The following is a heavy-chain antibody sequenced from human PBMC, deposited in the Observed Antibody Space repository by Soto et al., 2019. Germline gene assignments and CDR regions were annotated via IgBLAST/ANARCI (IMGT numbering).Heavy chain of an antibody. V-gene: IGHV4-34*01. CDR2: INHSGST. J-gene: IGHJ6*03. CDR3: ARGFTTGYYYYYMDV. Sequence: SETLSLTCAVYGGSFSGYYWSWIRQPPGKGLEWIGEINHSGSTNYNPSLKSRVTISVDTSKNQFSLKLSSVTAADTAVYYCARGFTTGYYYYYMDVWGKGTTVTVSS. D-gene: IGHD3-22*01. CDR1: GGSFSGYY.